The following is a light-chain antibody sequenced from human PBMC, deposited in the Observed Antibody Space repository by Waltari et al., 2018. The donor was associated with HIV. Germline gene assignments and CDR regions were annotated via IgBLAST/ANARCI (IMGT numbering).Light chain of an antibody. J-gene: IGLJ2*01. CDR3: SSYTSNSTKV. CDR2: DVS. Sequence: QSALTQPASVSGSPGQSITISCTGTSSDIDGYNYVSWYQQHPGKAPKLMIYDVSNRPSGLSNRFSGSKSGNTASLTISGLQAEDEADYYCSSYTSNSTKVFGGGTKLTVL. CDR1: SSDIDGYNY. V-gene: IGLV2-14*03.